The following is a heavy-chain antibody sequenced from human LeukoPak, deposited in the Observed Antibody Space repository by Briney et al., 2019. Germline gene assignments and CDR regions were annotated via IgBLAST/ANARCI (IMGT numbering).Heavy chain of an antibody. CDR2: IRYDGSNK. D-gene: IGHD3-10*01. CDR3: ATLGDYYGSGSYPVGDY. V-gene: IGHV3-30*02. CDR1: GFTFSSYG. Sequence: PGGSLRLSCAASGFTFSSYGMHWVRQAPGKGLEWVAFIRYDGSNKYYADSVKGRFTISRDNSKNTLYLQMNSLRAEDTAVYYCATLGDYYGSGSYPVGDYWGQGTLVTVSS. J-gene: IGHJ4*02.